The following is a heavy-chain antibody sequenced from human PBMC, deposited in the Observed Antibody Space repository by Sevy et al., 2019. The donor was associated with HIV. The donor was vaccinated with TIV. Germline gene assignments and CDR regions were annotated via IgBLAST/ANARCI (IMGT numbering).Heavy chain of an antibody. CDR1: GYTFTSYG. D-gene: IGHD1-26*01. Sequence: ASVKVSCKASGYTFTSYGISWVRQAPGQGLEWMGWISAYNGNTNYAQKLQGRVTMTTDTSTSTAYMELRSLRSDDTAVYYCARDTAGWELLTSAFDIWGQGTMVTVSS. J-gene: IGHJ3*02. CDR2: ISAYNGNT. CDR3: ARDTAGWELLTSAFDI. V-gene: IGHV1-18*01.